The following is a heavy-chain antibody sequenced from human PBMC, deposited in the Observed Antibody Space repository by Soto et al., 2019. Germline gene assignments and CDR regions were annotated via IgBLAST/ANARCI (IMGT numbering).Heavy chain of an antibody. J-gene: IGHJ4*02. CDR1: GDTFNFYS. CDR3: ASNYGSGSRAFDS. D-gene: IGHD3-10*01. Sequence: QVQLVQSGAEVKSAGSSVKVSCKASGDTFNFYSINWVRQAPGLGLEWVGRVNPILSMSNYAQRFQGRVKMTADKSTGKAYMELRSLRSEDTAIYYCASNYGSGSRAFDSWGQGALVTVSS. CDR2: VNPILSMS. V-gene: IGHV1-69*02.